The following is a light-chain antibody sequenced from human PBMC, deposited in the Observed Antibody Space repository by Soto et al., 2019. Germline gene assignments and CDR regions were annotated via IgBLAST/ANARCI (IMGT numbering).Light chain of an antibody. CDR2: DTS. V-gene: IGKV3-20*01. Sequence: EIVLTQSPGTLSLSPGERATLSCRASQSVSTNLAWYQHKPGQAPRLLIYDTSRRATDIPDRFSGSGSGTDFTLAIRRLEPEDFAVYYCHQFGYSPRTFGQGTKVDI. J-gene: IGKJ1*01. CDR1: QSVSTN. CDR3: HQFGYSPRT.